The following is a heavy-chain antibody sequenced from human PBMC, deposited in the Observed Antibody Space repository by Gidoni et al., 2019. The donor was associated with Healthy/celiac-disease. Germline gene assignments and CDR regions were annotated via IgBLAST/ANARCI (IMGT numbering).Heavy chain of an antibody. J-gene: IGHJ5*02. V-gene: IGHV2-5*02. D-gene: IGHD6-13*01. CDR2: IYWDDDK. CDR3: APSPLPYRTYYSSSWYRGPDGPSGWFDP. CDR1: GFSLSTSGVG. Sequence: QITLKESGPTLGKPTQTLTLTCTCSGFSLSTSGVGVGWIRQPPGKALEWLALIYWDDDKRYSPSLKSRLTITKDTSKNQVVLTMTNMDPVDTATYYCAPSPLPYRTYYSSSWYRGPDGPSGWFDPWGQGTLVTVSS.